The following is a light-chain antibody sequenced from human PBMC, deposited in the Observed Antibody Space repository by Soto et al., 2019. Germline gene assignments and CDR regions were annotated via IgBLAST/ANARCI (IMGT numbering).Light chain of an antibody. Sequence: IVLTQSPDTLSLSPGETATLSCRASQSVSNTYLAWYQQKPGQAPRLLIYGASGRATAIPDRFSGSGSGTEFTLIINRLEPEDFAVYYCQQYGSSGTFGQGTKVDIK. CDR1: QSVSNTY. CDR2: GAS. J-gene: IGKJ1*01. V-gene: IGKV3-20*01. CDR3: QQYGSSGT.